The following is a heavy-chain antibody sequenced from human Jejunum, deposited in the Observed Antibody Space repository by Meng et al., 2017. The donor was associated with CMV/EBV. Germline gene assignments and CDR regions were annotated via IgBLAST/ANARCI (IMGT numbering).Heavy chain of an antibody. Sequence: VQLVGSGGGLVKPGGSLRLSCIGSGFTFSSYNMNWVRQAPGKGLEWVSSISSSSRYINYADSVKGRFTISRDNAKNSLYLQMNSLRVEDTAIYYCARDIDHWGQGTLVTVSS. CDR2: ISSSSRYI. CDR3: ARDIDH. CDR1: GFTFSSYN. V-gene: IGHV3-21*01. J-gene: IGHJ5*02.